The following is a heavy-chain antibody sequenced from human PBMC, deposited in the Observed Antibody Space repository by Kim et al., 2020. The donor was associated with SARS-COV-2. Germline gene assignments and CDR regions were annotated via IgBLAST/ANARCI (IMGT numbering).Heavy chain of an antibody. CDR1: GGSFSGYY. CDR3: ARSAYYYDSSGYYYNFDY. Sequence: SETLSITCAVYGGSFSGYYWSWIRQPPGKGLEWIGEINHSGSTNYNPSLKSRVTISVDTSKNQFSLKLSSVTAADTAVYYCARSAYYYDSSGYYYNFDYWGQGTLVTVSS. CDR2: INHSGST. V-gene: IGHV4-34*01. J-gene: IGHJ4*02. D-gene: IGHD3-22*01.